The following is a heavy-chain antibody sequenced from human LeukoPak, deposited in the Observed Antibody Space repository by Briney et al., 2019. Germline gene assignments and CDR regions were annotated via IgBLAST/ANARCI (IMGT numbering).Heavy chain of an antibody. CDR3: ARGVGATGLDY. Sequence: GGSLRLSCAASGFTFSSYWMHWVRHAPGKGLVWVSRINSDGSSTSYADSVKGRFTISRDNAKNTLYLQMNSLRAEDTAVYYYARGVGATGLDYWGQGTLVTVSS. J-gene: IGHJ4*02. V-gene: IGHV3-74*01. D-gene: IGHD1-26*01. CDR2: INSDGSST. CDR1: GFTFSSYW.